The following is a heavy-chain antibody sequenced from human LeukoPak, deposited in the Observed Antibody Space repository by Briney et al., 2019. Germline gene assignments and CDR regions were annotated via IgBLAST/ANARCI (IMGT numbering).Heavy chain of an antibody. CDR3: ARDRDAYLDY. CDR2: IYYSGST. V-gene: IGHV4-59*01. CDR1: GGSISSYY. D-gene: IGHD3-10*01. J-gene: IGHJ4*02. Sequence: SETLSLTCTVSGGSISSYYWSSIRQPPGKGLEWIGYIYYSGSTNYNPSLKSRVTISVDTSKNQFSLKLSSVTAADTAVYYCARDRDAYLDYWGQGTLVTVSS.